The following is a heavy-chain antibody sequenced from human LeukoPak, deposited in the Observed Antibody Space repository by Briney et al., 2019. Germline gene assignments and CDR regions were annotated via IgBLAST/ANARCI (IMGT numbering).Heavy chain of an antibody. CDR2: ISAYNGKT. D-gene: IGHD3-16*02. CDR1: GYEFSSYG. J-gene: IGHJ3*02. CDR3: AKDSPRDDYVRGSYRYSRRGLDI. V-gene: IGHV1-18*01. Sequence: ASVNVSCKASGYEFSSYGISWVRQAPGQGLEWMGWISAYNGKTKYAEKFQGRLTVTTETSTSIAYMELRSLTSGDTAVYYCAKDSPRDDYVRGSYRYSRRGLDIWGQGTLVTASS.